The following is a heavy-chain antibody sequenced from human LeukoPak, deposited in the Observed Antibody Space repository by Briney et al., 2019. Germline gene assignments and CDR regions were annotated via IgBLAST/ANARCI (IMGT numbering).Heavy chain of an antibody. CDR3: ARGQPRYFQH. V-gene: IGHV4-34*01. D-gene: IGHD2-2*01. Sequence: PETLSLTCAVYGGSFSGYYWSWIRQPPGKGLEWIGEINHSGSTNYNPSLKSRVTISVDTSKNQFSLKLSSVTAADTAVYYCARGQPRYFQHWGQGTLVTVSS. CDR2: INHSGST. J-gene: IGHJ1*01. CDR1: GGSFSGYY.